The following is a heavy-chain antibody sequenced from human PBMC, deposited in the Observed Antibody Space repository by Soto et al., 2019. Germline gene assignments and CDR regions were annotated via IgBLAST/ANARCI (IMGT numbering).Heavy chain of an antibody. CDR2: ISGSGGST. CDR1: GFTFSSYA. D-gene: IGHD3-10*01. CDR3: AKVGDYYGSGSYYNALDY. Sequence: GGSLRLSCAASGFTFSSYAMSWVRQAPGKGLEWVSAISGSGGSTYYADSVKGRFTISRDNSKNTLYLQMNSLRAEDTAVYYCAKVGDYYGSGSYYNALDYWGQGTLVTVSS. V-gene: IGHV3-23*01. J-gene: IGHJ4*02.